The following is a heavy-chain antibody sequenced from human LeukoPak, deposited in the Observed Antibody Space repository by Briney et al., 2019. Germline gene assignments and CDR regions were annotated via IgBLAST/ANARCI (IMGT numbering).Heavy chain of an antibody. V-gene: IGHV3-74*01. D-gene: IGHD3-16*02. CDR3: TRVRRLSKGGGSYYFDY. CDR2: IKSDGSVT. J-gene: IGHJ4*02. Sequence: PGGSLRLSCAASGFTFTNYGMHWVRQAPGKGLVWVARIKSDGSVTTYADSVKGRFTISRDNAKNTLNLQMNSLGDDDTAVYCCTRVRRLSKGGGSYYFDYWGRGTLVTVSS. CDR1: GFTFTNYG.